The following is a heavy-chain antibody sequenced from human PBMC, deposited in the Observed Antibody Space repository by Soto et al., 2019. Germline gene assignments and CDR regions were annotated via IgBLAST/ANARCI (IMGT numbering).Heavy chain of an antibody. J-gene: IGHJ5*02. CDR3: ARPYYEILTGYSKYFDP. D-gene: IGHD3-9*01. V-gene: IGHV1-2*02. CDR1: GYPFPSYY. CDR2: INPDSGST. Sequence: ASVKVSCKASGYPFPSYYLHWVRQAPGQGPEWMGWINPDSGSTHYAKKFEGRVSLTRDTSTATAYMELTRLTSDDTAIYYCARPYYEILTGYSKYFDPWGQGTLVTVSS.